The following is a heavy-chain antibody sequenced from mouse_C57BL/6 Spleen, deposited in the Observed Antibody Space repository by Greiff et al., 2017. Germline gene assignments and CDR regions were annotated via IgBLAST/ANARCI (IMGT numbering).Heavy chain of an antibody. D-gene: IGHD1-1*01. Sequence: EVMLVESEGGLVQPGSSMKLSCTASGFTFSDYYMAWVRQVPEKGLEWVANINYDGSSTYYLDSLKSRFIISRDNAKNILYLQMSSLKSEDTATYYCARSHFTTVVGDWYFDVWGTGTTVTVSS. CDR2: INYDGSST. CDR3: ARSHFTTVVGDWYFDV. J-gene: IGHJ1*03. CDR1: GFTFSDYY. V-gene: IGHV5-16*01.